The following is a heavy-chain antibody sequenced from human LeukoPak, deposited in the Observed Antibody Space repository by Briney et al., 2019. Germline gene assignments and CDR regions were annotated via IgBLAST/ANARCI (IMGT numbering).Heavy chain of an antibody. Sequence: ASVKVSCKTSGYTFTDYYIHWVRQAPGQGLEWIGIIYPSVDTTDPSQKFKGRVTVTRDTSTSTVYMELRTLRSEDTATYYCIREYEGGYFDYWGQGTLVTVSS. CDR3: IREYEGGYFDY. D-gene: IGHD2-8*01. CDR2: IYPSVDTT. J-gene: IGHJ4*02. CDR1: GYTFTDYY. V-gene: IGHV1-46*01.